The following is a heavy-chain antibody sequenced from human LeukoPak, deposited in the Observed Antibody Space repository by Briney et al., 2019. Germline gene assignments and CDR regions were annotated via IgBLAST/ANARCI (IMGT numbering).Heavy chain of an antibody. Sequence: ASVKVSCKASGYTFTSYGISWVRQAPGQGLEWMGWISAYKGNTNYAQKLQGRVTMATDTSTSTAYMELRSLRSVDTAVYYCARSHYYDSSGYHLIGFKYWGQGTLVTVSS. J-gene: IGHJ4*02. CDR2: ISAYKGNT. CDR3: ARSHYYDSSGYHLIGFKY. CDR1: GYTFTSYG. V-gene: IGHV1-18*01. D-gene: IGHD3-22*01.